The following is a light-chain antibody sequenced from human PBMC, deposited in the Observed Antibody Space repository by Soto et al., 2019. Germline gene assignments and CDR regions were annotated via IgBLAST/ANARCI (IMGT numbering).Light chain of an antibody. CDR2: AAS. Sequence: DIQMTQSPSSLSASVGDRVTITCRASQGISNYLAGYQQKPGKVPKLLIYAASTLQSGAPSRFSRSAAGTDFTLTINSLQPEDVASYYCQKYNSAPRTFGQGTKVEI. V-gene: IGKV1-27*01. CDR1: QGISNY. J-gene: IGKJ1*01. CDR3: QKYNSAPRT.